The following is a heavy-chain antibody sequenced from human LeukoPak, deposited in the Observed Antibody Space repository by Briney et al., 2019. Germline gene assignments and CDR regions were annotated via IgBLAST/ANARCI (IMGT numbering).Heavy chain of an antibody. J-gene: IGHJ3*02. D-gene: IGHD6-25*01. Sequence: SETLSLTCTVSGGSISSYFWSWIRQPPGKGLEWIGYIYYSGSTNYNPSLKSRVTISVDTSKNQFSLKLSSVPAADTAVYYCASARLGSGLEGAFDIWGQGTMVTVSS. CDR1: GGSISSYF. V-gene: IGHV4-59*01. CDR2: IYYSGST. CDR3: ASARLGSGLEGAFDI.